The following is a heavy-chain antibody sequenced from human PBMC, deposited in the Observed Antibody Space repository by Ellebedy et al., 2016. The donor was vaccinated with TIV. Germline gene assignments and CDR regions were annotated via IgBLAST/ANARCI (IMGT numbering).Heavy chain of an antibody. CDR3: ARGVVVTAETHYYFDY. Sequence: ASVKVSXXASGYTFTSYGISWVRQAPGQGLEWMGWISAYNGNTNYAQKLQGRVTMTTDTSTSTAYMELSSLRSEDTAVYYCARGVVVTAETHYYFDYWGQGTLVTVSS. V-gene: IGHV1-18*01. CDR1: GYTFTSYG. CDR2: ISAYNGNT. D-gene: IGHD2-21*02. J-gene: IGHJ4*02.